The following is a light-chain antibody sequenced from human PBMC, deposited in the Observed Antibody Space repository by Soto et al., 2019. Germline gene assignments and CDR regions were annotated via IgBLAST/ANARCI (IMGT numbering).Light chain of an antibody. Sequence: QSVLTQPASVSGSPGQSIAISCTGNSSGIGTFNLVSWYQQHPGRAPKLIIYEVNKRPSGISSRFSASKSGNTASLTISGLQADDEADYYCTSFSSSTSLYVFGTGTKVTVL. V-gene: IGLV2-14*02. CDR1: SSGIGTFNL. CDR2: EVN. CDR3: TSFSSSTSLYV. J-gene: IGLJ1*01.